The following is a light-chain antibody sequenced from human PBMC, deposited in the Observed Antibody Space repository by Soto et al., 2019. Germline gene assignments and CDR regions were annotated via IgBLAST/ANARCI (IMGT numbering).Light chain of an antibody. J-gene: IGLJ1*01. CDR1: SSDVGGYNY. CDR2: DVD. Sequence: QPVLTQPRSVSASPGQSVTISCTGSSSDVGGYNYVSWNQQHPGKAPKLMIYDVDKRPSGVPDRFSGSKSGNTASLTISGLQAEDEADYYCCSYGGSYYVFGTGTKVTVL. CDR3: CSYGGSYYV. V-gene: IGLV2-11*01.